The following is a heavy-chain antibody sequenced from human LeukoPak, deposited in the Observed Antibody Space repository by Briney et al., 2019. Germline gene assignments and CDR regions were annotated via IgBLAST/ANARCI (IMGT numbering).Heavy chain of an antibody. CDR1: GFTFSSYS. CDR3: ASSTTYYYGSGSYFDY. Sequence: PGGSLRLSCAASGFTFSSYSMSWVRQAPGKGLEWVSSISSSSSYIYYADSVKGRFTISRDNAKNSLYLQMNSLRAEDTAVYYCASSTTYYYGSGSYFDYWGQGTLVTVSS. J-gene: IGHJ4*02. D-gene: IGHD3-10*01. CDR2: ISSSSSYI. V-gene: IGHV3-21*01.